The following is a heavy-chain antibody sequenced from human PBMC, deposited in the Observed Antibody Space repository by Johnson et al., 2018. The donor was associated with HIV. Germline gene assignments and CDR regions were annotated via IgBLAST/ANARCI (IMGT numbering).Heavy chain of an antibody. CDR2: ISWDGGST. J-gene: IGHJ3*02. V-gene: IGHV3-43*01. Sequence: EVQLMESGGGLVKPGGSLRLSCAASGFTFDDYTMHWVRQAPGKGLEWVSLISWDGGSTYYADSVKGRFTISRDNAKNSLYLQMISLRAEDTALYYCARVLIVVVVAAEIDAFDIWGQGTMVTVSS. CDR1: GFTFDDYT. D-gene: IGHD2-15*01. CDR3: ARVLIVVVVAAEIDAFDI.